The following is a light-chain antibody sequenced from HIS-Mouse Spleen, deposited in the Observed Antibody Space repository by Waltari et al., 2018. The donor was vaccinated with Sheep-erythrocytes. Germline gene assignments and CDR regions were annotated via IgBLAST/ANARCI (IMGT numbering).Light chain of an antibody. CDR1: SSDVGCSHY. V-gene: IGLV2-11*01. CDR3: CSYAGSYTFWV. CDR2: DVS. Sequence: QSALTQPRSVSGSPGQSVPISCTGTSSDVGCSHYVSWYQQHPGKAPKLMIYDVSKRPSGVPDRFSGSKSGNTASLTISGLQAEDEADYYCCSYAGSYTFWVFGGGTKLTVL. J-gene: IGLJ3*02.